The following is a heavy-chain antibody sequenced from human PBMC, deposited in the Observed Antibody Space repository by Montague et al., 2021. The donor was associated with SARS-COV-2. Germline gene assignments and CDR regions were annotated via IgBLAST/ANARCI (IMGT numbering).Heavy chain of an antibody. CDR3: ARWVCSSTSCRFDY. CDR1: GFSLSTSGVG. V-gene: IGHV2-5*02. J-gene: IGHJ4*02. CDR2: IYWDDDK. Sequence: VKPTQTLTLTCTFSGFSLSTSGVGVGWIRQPPGKALEWLALIYWDDDKRYSPSLKSRLTITKDTSKNQVVLTMTNMDPVDTATYYCARWVCSSTSCRFDYWGQGTLVTVSS. D-gene: IGHD2-2*01.